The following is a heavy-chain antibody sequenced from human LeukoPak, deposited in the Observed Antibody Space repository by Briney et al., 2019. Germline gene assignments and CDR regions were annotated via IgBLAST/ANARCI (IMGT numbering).Heavy chain of an antibody. CDR2: ISSSSYI. CDR1: GFTFISYT. Sequence: GGSLRLSCAASGFTFISYTMNWVRQAPGKGLEWVSSISSSSYIYYADSVKGRFTISRDNAKNSLFLQMNSLRAEDTAIYYCVRDYVWGTSESDYWGQGILVTVSS. V-gene: IGHV3-21*01. D-gene: IGHD3-16*01. CDR3: VRDYVWGTSESDY. J-gene: IGHJ4*02.